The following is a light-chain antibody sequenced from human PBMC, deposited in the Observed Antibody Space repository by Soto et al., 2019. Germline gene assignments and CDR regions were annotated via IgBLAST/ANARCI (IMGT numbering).Light chain of an antibody. V-gene: IGLV2-18*02. Sequence: QSVLTQPPSVSGSPGQSVTISCTGSSSDFGTYNRVSWHQQPPGTAPKLMIYDVNNRPSGVPDRFSGSKSGNTASLTISGLQAEDEADYYCSSYTSSNTWVFGGGTKLTVL. CDR1: SSDFGTYNR. CDR2: DVN. J-gene: IGLJ3*02. CDR3: SSYTSSNTWV.